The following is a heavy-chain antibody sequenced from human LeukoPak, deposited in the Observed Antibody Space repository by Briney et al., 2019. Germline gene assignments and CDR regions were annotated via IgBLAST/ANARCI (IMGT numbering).Heavy chain of an antibody. J-gene: IGHJ6*02. D-gene: IGHD1-14*01. CDR2: ISGSGGST. V-gene: IGHV3-23*01. CDR3: AKHLYTYYYYGMDV. CDR1: GFTFSSYA. Sequence: GGSLRLSCTASGFTFSSYAMSWVRQAPGKGLEWVSAISGSGGSTYYADSVKGRFTISRDNSKNTLYLQMNSLRAEDTAVFYCAKHLYTYYYYGMDVWGQGTTVTVSS.